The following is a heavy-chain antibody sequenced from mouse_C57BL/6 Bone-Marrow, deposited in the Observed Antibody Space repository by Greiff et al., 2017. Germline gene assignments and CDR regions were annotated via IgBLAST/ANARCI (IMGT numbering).Heavy chain of an antibody. V-gene: IGHV10-3*01. D-gene: IGHD1-1*02. CDR2: IRSKSSNYAT. Sequence: EVKLVESGGGLVQPKGSLKLSCAASGFTFNTYAMHWVRQAPGKGLEWVARIRSKSSNYATYYADSVKDRFTISRDDSQSMLYLQMNNLKTEDTAMYYCVFTMATTGYYAMDYWGQGTSVTVSS. J-gene: IGHJ4*01. CDR1: GFTFNTYA. CDR3: VFTMATTGYYAMDY.